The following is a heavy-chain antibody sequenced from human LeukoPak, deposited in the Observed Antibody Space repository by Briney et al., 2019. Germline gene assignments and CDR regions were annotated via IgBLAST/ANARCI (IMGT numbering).Heavy chain of an antibody. CDR1: GGTFSSYA. CDR2: IIPIFGTA. CDR3: AREVTAGTFDY. J-gene: IGHJ4*02. Sequence: ASVKVSCKASGGTFSSYAISWVRQAPGQGLEWMGGIIPIFGTANYAQKFRGRVTITADESTSTAYMELSSLRSEATAVYYCAREVTAGTFDYWGQGTLVTVSS. V-gene: IGHV1-69*13. D-gene: IGHD2-21*02.